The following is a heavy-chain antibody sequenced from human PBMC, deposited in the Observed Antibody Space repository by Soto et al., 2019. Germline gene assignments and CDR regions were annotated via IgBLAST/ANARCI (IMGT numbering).Heavy chain of an antibody. V-gene: IGHV4-4*02. Sequence: SETLSLTCAVSGGSISSSYWWNWVRQPPGKGLEWIGKIYHSGSTNYNPSLKNRVTISVDKSNNQFSLRLSSVTAADTAVYFCVTSLNYDFWRDGGRHYYFDYWGQGTLVTVS. J-gene: IGHJ4*02. CDR1: GGSISSSYW. CDR2: IYHSGST. D-gene: IGHD3-3*01. CDR3: VTSLNYDFWRDGGRHYYFDY.